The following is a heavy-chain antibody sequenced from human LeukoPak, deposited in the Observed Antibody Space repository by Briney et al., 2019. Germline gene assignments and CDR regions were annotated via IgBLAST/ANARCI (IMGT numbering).Heavy chain of an antibody. D-gene: IGHD4-17*01. Sequence: PSETLSLTCTVSGGSISSGGYYWSWIRQPPGKGLELIGYIYHSGSTYYNPSLKSRVTISVDRSKNQFSLKLSSVTAADTAVYYCASGIMTTVSRGAFDIWGQGTMVTVSS. J-gene: IGHJ3*02. CDR1: GGSISSGGYY. CDR2: IYHSGST. V-gene: IGHV4-30-2*01. CDR3: ASGIMTTVSRGAFDI.